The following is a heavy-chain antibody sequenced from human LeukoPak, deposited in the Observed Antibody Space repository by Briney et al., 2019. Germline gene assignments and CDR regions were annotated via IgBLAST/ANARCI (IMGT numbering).Heavy chain of an antibody. CDR2: ISGSGGST. CDR3: AKDSAPAAMSDFDY. V-gene: IGHV3-23*01. D-gene: IGHD2-2*01. Sequence: PGGSLRLPCAASGFTFSSYAMSWVREAPGKGLEWVSAISGSGGSTYYADSVKGRFTISRDNSKNTLYLQMNSLRAEDTAVYYCAKDSAPAAMSDFDYWGQGTLVTVSS. CDR1: GFTFSSYA. J-gene: IGHJ4*02.